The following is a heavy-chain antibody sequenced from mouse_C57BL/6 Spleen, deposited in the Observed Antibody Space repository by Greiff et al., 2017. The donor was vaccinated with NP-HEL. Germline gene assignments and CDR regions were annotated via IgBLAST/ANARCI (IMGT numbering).Heavy chain of an antibody. CDR1: GYTFTDYN. Sequence: EVQLQQSGPELVKPGASVKIPCKASGYTFTDYNMDWVKQSHGKSLEWIGDINPNNGGPIYNQKFKGKATLTVDKSSSTAYMELRSLTSEDTAVYYCALDSSGYWFAYWGQGTLVTVSA. D-gene: IGHD3-2*02. CDR2: INPNNGGP. V-gene: IGHV1-18*01. CDR3: ALDSSGYWFAY. J-gene: IGHJ3*01.